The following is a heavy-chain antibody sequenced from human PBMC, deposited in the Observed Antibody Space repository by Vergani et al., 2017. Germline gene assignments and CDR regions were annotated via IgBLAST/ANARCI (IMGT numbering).Heavy chain of an antibody. CDR3: ARHKEQLVPGNYYYYYYMDV. CDR1: GGSIRSTFYY. Sequence: QLQLQESDPGLVKPSETLSLTCTVSGGSIRSTFYYWGWIRQPPGKGLEWIGTIYYSGSTYYNPSLKSRVTISVDTSKNQFSLKLNSVTAADTAVYYCARHKEQLVPGNYYYYYYMDVWGKGNTGTVSS. CDR2: IYYSGST. J-gene: IGHJ6*03. D-gene: IGHD6-13*01. V-gene: IGHV4-39*01.